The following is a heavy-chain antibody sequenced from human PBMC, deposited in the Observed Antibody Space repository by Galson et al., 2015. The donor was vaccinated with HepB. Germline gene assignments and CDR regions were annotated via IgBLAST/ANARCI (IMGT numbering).Heavy chain of an antibody. V-gene: IGHV3-48*01. Sequence: LRLSCAASGFTFSSYSMNWVRQAPGKGLEWVSYISSSSSTIYYADSVKGRFTISRDNAKNSLYLQMNSLRAEDTAVYYCATPPRVEQWPHDAFDIWGQGTMVTVSS. J-gene: IGHJ3*02. CDR3: ATPPRVEQWPHDAFDI. CDR2: ISSSSSTI. CDR1: GFTFSSYS. D-gene: IGHD6-19*01.